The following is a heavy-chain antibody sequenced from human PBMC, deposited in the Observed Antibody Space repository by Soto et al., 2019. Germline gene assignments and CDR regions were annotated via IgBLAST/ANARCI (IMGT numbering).Heavy chain of an antibody. J-gene: IGHJ4*02. CDR2: ISGSGGST. CDR1: GFTFSSYA. D-gene: IGHD3-22*01. CDR3: AKDDYYDSSGYYYPGLEYFDY. V-gene: IGHV3-23*01. Sequence: PGGSLRLSCAASGFTFSSYAMSWVRQAPGKGLEWVSAISGSGGSTYYADSVKGRFTISRDNSKNTLYLQMNSLRAEDTAVYYCAKDDYYDSSGYYYPGLEYFDYWGQGTLVTVSS.